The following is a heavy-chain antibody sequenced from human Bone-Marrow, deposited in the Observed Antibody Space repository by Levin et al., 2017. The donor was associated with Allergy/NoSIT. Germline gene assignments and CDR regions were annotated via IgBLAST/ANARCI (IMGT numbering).Heavy chain of an antibody. CDR1: GFRFSNFG. D-gene: IGHD1-14*01. Sequence: GESLKISCGASGFRFSNFGMHWVRQAPGKGLEWVAVIWFDGSQEYYADSVRGRFTVSRDNSGKTLYLEMNSLRVEDKALYYCARLNGNHYRDYWGQGTLVGVSS. V-gene: IGHV3-33*01. CDR2: IWFDGSQE. CDR3: ARLNGNHYRDY. J-gene: IGHJ4*02.